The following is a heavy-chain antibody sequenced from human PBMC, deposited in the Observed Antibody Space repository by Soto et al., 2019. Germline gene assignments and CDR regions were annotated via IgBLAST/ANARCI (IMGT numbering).Heavy chain of an antibody. V-gene: IGHV4-34*01. Sequence: PSETLSLTCAVYGGSFSGYYWSWIRQPPGKGLEWIGEINHSGSTNYNPSLKSRVTISVDTSKNQFSLKLSSVTAADTAVYYCARGDGSGSFPFDYWGQGTLVTVSS. D-gene: IGHD3-10*01. J-gene: IGHJ4*02. CDR2: INHSGST. CDR1: GGSFSGYY. CDR3: ARGDGSGSFPFDY.